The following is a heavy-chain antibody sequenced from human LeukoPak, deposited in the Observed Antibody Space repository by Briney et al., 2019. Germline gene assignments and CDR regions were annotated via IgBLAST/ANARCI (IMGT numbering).Heavy chain of an antibody. CDR3: GRDFSLTRLERPFDS. Sequence: GGSLRLSCTASGFSLGTNAMHWVRQAPGKGLEWVAVTSYDGIHKYYADSVKGRFTISRDNAKNSLYLQMNSLRPEDTAVYYCGRDFSLTRLERPFDSWGQGTLVTVSS. J-gene: IGHJ4*02. D-gene: IGHD1-1*01. CDR2: TSYDGIHK. CDR1: GFSLGTNA. V-gene: IGHV3-30-3*01.